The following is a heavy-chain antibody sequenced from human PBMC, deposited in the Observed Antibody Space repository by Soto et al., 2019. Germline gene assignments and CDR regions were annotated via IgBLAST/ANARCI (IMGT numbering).Heavy chain of an antibody. J-gene: IGHJ4*02. CDR3: GRVDYGDLGV. Sequence: EVQLVESGGGLVQPGGSLRLSCAASGFTFSSYWMHWVRQAPGKGLVWVSRIKSDGSDTSYADSVKGRFTISRDNAKISLYLQMSSLSAEDTAVYYCGRVDYGDLGVWGQGTLVTVSS. CDR1: GFTFSSYW. CDR2: IKSDGSDT. D-gene: IGHD4-17*01. V-gene: IGHV3-74*01.